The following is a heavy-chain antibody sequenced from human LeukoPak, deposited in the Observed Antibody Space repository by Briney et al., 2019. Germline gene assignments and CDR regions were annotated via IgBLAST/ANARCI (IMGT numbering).Heavy chain of an antibody. Sequence: SETLSLTCAVSSGNSWDWIRQPPGKGLEWIGSVFQDGNTYYNPSLKRRVIISLDTSKKQFSLKLISVTAADTAMYYCARRYCNSGICYFYDYWGQGTLVTVSP. J-gene: IGHJ4*02. D-gene: IGHD2-8*01. CDR3: ARRYCNSGICYFYDY. CDR2: VFQDGNT. CDR1: SGNS. V-gene: IGHV4-38-2*01.